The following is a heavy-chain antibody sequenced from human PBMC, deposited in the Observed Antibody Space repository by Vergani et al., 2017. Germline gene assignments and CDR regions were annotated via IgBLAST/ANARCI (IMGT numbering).Heavy chain of an antibody. CDR3: ARDEKGMARFDY. CDR1: GGSISSSSYY. V-gene: IGHV4-39*07. Sequence: QLQLQESGPGLVKPSETLSLTCTVSGGSISSSSYYWGWIRQPPGKGLEWIGRIYYSGSTYYNPSLKSRVTISVDTSKNQFSLKLSSVTAADTAVYYCARDEKGMARFDYWGQGTLVTVSS. J-gene: IGHJ4*02. CDR2: IYYSGST. D-gene: IGHD5-24*01.